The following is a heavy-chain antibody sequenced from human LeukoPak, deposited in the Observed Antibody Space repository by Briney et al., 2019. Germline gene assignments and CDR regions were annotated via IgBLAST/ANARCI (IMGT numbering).Heavy chain of an antibody. D-gene: IGHD2-21*01. CDR2: INPSGGST. V-gene: IGHV1-46*01. J-gene: IGHJ4*02. CDR3: ATALIVSASHY. CDR1: GYTFTSYY. Sequence: ASAKVSCKASGYTFTSYYMHWVRQAPGQGLEWMGIINPSGGSTSYAQKFQGRVTMTEDTSTDTAYMELSSLRSEDTAVYYCATALIVSASHYWGQGTLVTVSS.